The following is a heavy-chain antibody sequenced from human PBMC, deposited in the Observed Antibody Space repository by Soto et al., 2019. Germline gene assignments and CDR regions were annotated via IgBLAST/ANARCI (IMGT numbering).Heavy chain of an antibody. Sequence: GASVKVSCKTSGYTFADYFVHWVRQAPGQGLECMGWIKPNSGGTNFEQKFQGRVTMTRDSSITLAYMELSRLRSDDTAVYYCARSRVLLAGLKSSYVGFGWSTVLLCYCWLLLRLGYWGQGILVTVSS. CDR2: IKPNSGGT. V-gene: IGHV1-2*02. D-gene: IGHD3-22*01. CDR3: ARSRVLLAGLKSSYVGFGWSTVLLCYCWLLLRLGY. J-gene: IGHJ4*02. CDR1: GYTFADYF.